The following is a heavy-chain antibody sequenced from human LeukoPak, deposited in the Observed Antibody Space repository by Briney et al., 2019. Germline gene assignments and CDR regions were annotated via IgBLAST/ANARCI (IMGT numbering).Heavy chain of an antibody. Sequence: AGGSLRLSCAASGFTFSSYSMNWVRQAPGKGLEWVSSVSSSSTYIYYAASLKGRFTISRDNAKNSLYLQMNSLGAEDTAVYYCVRSSDHYGLDVWGQGTTVTVSS. D-gene: IGHD6-6*01. J-gene: IGHJ6*02. CDR2: VSSSSTYI. V-gene: IGHV3-21*01. CDR1: GFTFSSYS. CDR3: VRSSDHYGLDV.